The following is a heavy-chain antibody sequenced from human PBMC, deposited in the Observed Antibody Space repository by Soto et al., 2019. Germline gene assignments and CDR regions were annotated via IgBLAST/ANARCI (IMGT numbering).Heavy chain of an antibody. CDR1: GFTFSSYA. CDR2: ISYDGSNK. CDR3: ASSSARAQRSWFDP. D-gene: IGHD6-6*01. V-gene: IGHV3-30-3*01. Sequence: QVQLVESGGGVVQPGRSLRLSCAASGFTFSSYAMHWVRQAPGKGLEWVAVISYDGSNKYYADSVKGRFTISRDNSKNTLYLQMNSLRAEDTAVHYCASSSARAQRSWFDPWGQGTLVTVSS. J-gene: IGHJ5*02.